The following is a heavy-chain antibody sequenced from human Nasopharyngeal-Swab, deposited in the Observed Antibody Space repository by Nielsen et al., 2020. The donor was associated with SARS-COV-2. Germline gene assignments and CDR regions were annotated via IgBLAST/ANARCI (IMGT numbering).Heavy chain of an antibody. D-gene: IGHD4-17*01. Sequence: GGSLRLSCAASGFTFSSYSMHWVRQAPGKGLEWVAVISYDGSNKYYADSVKGRFTISRDNSNNTLYLQMNSLRAEDTAVYYCARDDYGDYVWSFDYWGQGTLVTVSS. CDR1: GFTFSSYS. CDR2: ISYDGSNK. J-gene: IGHJ4*02. V-gene: IGHV3-30*04. CDR3: ARDDYGDYVWSFDY.